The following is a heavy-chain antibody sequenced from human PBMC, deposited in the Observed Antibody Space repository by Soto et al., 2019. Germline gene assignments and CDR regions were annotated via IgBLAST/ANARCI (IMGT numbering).Heavy chain of an antibody. V-gene: IGHV4-39*01. CDR1: GGSISTSRYY. CDR3: ARQVGSGGWYFDL. Sequence: QLQLQESGPGLVKPSETLSLTCTVSGGSISTSRYYWGWIRQPPGKGLEWIGSIFYSGTTYYNPSLKSRVTISVDPSKTQFSLKLTSVTAAVTAVYYCARQVGSGGWYFDLWGRGTLVTVSS. J-gene: IGHJ2*01. CDR2: IFYSGTT. D-gene: IGHD3-10*01.